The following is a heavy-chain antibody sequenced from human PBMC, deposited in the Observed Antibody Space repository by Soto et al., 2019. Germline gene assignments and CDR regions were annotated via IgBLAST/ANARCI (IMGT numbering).Heavy chain of an antibody. CDR1: GITISSNG. V-gene: IGHV3-48*01. D-gene: IGHD1-1*01. CDR2: ISSSSDTI. CDR3: ARGMGIATTGRYDY. Sequence: EVQLVESGGGSVQPGGSPRLSCAASGITISSNGMNWVRQAPGKGLEWVSYISSSSDTIYYADFVKGRFTISRDNAKNSLYLQMNSLRVEDTATYYCARGMGIATTGRYDYWGQGTLVTVSS. J-gene: IGHJ4*02.